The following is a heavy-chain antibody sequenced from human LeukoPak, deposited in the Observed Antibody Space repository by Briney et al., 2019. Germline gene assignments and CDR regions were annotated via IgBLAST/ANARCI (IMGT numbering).Heavy chain of an antibody. Sequence: PGGSLRLSCAASGFPFSSYSMNWVRQAPGKGLEWVSSIGSTPGHIYYADSVRGRFNISRDNAKNSLYLQMNSLRAEDTAVYYFFRQAAPDYCGQGILVTVSS. CDR2: IGSTPGHI. J-gene: IGHJ4*02. D-gene: IGHD3/OR15-3a*01. V-gene: IGHV3-21*01. CDR3: FRQAAPDY. CDR1: GFPFSSYS.